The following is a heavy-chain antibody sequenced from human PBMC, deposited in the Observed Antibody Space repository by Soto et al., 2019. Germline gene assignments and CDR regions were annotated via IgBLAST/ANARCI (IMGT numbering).Heavy chain of an antibody. CDR3: ARGGFSGSGSYIQGDY. Sequence: EVQLVESGGGLVQPGGSLRLSCAASGFTFSNYWMHWVRQAPGKGLVWVSRIKSDGSSISYADSVKGRFTISRDNARNTLYLQMNSLRAEDTAVYYCARGGFSGSGSYIQGDYWGQGTLSPSPQ. J-gene: IGHJ4*02. CDR1: GFTFSNYW. V-gene: IGHV3-74*01. CDR2: IKSDGSSI. D-gene: IGHD3-10*01.